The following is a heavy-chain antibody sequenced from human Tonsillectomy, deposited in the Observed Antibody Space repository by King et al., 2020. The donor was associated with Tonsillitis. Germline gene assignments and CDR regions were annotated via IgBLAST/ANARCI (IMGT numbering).Heavy chain of an antibody. D-gene: IGHD3-10*01. V-gene: IGHV3-30*17. Sequence: VQLVESGGGVVQPGRSLRLSCAASGFTFSTYAMHWVRQAPGKGLEWVAVISYDGTNNYYADSVKGRFTISRDNSKNTLYLGMNILRAEDTAVYYCARDSADYSYYYYMDVWGKGTTVTVSS. CDR3: ARDSADYSYYYYMDV. CDR2: ISYDGTNN. CDR1: GFTFSTYA. J-gene: IGHJ6*03.